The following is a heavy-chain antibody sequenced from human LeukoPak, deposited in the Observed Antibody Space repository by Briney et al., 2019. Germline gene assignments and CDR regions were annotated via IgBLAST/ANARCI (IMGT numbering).Heavy chain of an antibody. D-gene: IGHD2-2*01. CDR3: ASGDIVVVPAAPRYYYYYMDV. J-gene: IGHJ6*03. CDR1: GYTFTGYY. CDR2: INPNSGGT. V-gene: IGHV1-2*02. Sequence: ASVKVSCKASGYTFTGYYMHWVRQAPGQGLEWMGWINPNSGGTNYAQKFQGRVTMTRDTSISTAYMGLSRLRSDDTAVYYCASGDIVVVPAAPRYYYYYMDVWGKGTTVTVSS.